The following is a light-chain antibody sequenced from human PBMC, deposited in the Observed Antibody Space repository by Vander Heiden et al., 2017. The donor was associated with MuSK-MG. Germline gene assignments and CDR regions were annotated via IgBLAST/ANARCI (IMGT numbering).Light chain of an antibody. J-gene: IGKJ4*01. CDR1: QSVSSY. CDR3: QQRSNWPPT. Sequence: EIVFTQSPATLSFSPGERATLSCRASQSVSSYLAWYQQKPGQAPRLLIYDASNRATGIPARFSGSGSGTDFTLAISSLEPEDFAVYYCQQRSNWPPTFGGGTKVEIK. CDR2: DAS. V-gene: IGKV3-11*01.